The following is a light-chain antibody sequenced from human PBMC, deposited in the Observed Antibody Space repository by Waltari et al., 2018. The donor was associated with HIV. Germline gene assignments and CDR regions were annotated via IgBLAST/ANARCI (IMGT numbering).Light chain of an antibody. J-gene: IGKJ4*01. CDR2: AAS. V-gene: IGKV1-39*01. Sequence: DIQMTQPPSSLSASVGDRVTITCRVSQSISTFLNWYQQKPGKAPNLLIFAASRLQSGVPSRFSGSGSGTDFTLTISSLQPEDFASYFCQQTYSAPLTFGGGTKVEIK. CDR1: QSISTF. CDR3: QQTYSAPLT.